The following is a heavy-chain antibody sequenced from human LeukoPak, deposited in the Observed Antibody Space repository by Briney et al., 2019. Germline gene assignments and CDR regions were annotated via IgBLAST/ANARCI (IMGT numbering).Heavy chain of an antibody. CDR3: ARDRYCSSTSCYDYYYYGMDV. CDR1: GFTFSSYW. V-gene: IGHV3-30-3*01. Sequence: GGSLRLSCAASGFTFSSYWMHWVRQAPGKGLEWVAVISYDGSNKYYADSVKGRLTISRDNSKNTLYLQMNSLRAEDTAVYYCARDRYCSSTSCYDYYYYGMDVWGQGTTVTVSS. J-gene: IGHJ6*02. D-gene: IGHD2-2*01. CDR2: ISYDGSNK.